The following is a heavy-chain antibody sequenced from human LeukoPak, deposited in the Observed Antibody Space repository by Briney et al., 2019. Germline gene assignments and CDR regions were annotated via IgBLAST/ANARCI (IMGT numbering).Heavy chain of an antibody. CDR1: GNTFTTYH. Sequence: ASVKVSCKTSGNTFTTYHMHWVRQAPGQGLEWLGIINPSGDSTTYAQKFQGGVTMTRDTSTSTVYMDLSSLRSEDTAVYYCARHDLGGRSPFDCWGQGTLVTVSS. V-gene: IGHV1-46*01. D-gene: IGHD2-15*01. J-gene: IGHJ4*02. CDR2: INPSGDST. CDR3: ARHDLGGRSPFDC.